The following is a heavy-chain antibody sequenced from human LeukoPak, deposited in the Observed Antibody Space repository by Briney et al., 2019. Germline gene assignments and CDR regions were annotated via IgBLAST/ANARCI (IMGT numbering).Heavy chain of an antibody. Sequence: ASVKVSCKASGGTFSSYAISWVRQAPGQGLEWMGGIIPIFGTANYAQKFQGRVTITADESTSTAYMELSSLRSEDTAVYYCARGVVRGVMLSAFDIWGQGTMVTVSS. CDR2: IIPIFGTA. CDR3: ARGVVRGVMLSAFDI. D-gene: IGHD3-10*01. CDR1: GGTFSSYA. J-gene: IGHJ3*02. V-gene: IGHV1-69*13.